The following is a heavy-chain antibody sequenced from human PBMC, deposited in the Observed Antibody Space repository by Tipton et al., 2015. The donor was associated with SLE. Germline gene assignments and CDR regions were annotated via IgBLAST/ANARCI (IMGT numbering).Heavy chain of an antibody. CDR2: IYYSGST. CDR1: GGSISSYY. J-gene: IGHJ6*03. CDR3: ARVADYYGSGRYYYYMDV. D-gene: IGHD3-10*01. V-gene: IGHV4-59*01. Sequence: TLSLTCTVSGGSISSYYWSWIRQPPGKGLEWIGYIYYSGSTNYNPSLRSRVTISVDTSKNQFSLKLSSVTAADTAVYYCARVADYYGSGRYYYYMDVWGKGTTVTVSS.